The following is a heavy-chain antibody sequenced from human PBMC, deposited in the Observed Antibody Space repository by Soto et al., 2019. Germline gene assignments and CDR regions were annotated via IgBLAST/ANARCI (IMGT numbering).Heavy chain of an antibody. CDR2: ISSSSSYT. J-gene: IGHJ4*02. Sequence: PGGSLRLSCAAAGFTFSYYYMSWIRQAPGKGLEWVSYISSSSSYTNYADSVKGRFTISRDNAKKSLYLQMNSLRAEDTAVYYCARDHHRYSGYDYVDYWGQGT. CDR1: GFTFSYYY. D-gene: IGHD5-12*01. CDR3: ARDHHRYSGYDYVDY. V-gene: IGHV3-11*05.